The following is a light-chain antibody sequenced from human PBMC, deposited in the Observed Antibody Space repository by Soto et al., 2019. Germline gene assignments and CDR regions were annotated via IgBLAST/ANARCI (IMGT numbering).Light chain of an antibody. V-gene: IGKV3-20*01. CDR2: GAS. Sequence: EIVLTQSPGTLSLSPGERSPLSCRASQSVSSSYLAWYQQKPGQAPRLLIYGASSRATGIPDRFSGSGSGTDFTLTISRLEPEDFAVYYCKQYGSSPTVGQGNKVDIK. CDR1: QSVSSSY. J-gene: IGKJ1*01. CDR3: KQYGSSPT.